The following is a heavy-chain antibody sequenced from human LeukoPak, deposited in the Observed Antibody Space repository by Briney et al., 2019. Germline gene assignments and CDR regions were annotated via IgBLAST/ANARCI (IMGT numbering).Heavy chain of an antibody. V-gene: IGHV3-15*01. Sequence: PGGSLRLSCAASGFTFSNAWMSWVRQAPGKGLEWVGRIKSKTDGGTTDYAAPVKGRFTISRDDSKNTLYLQMNSLKTEDTAVYYCTRYYDSSGYSPDAFDIWGQGTMVTVSS. CDR1: GFTFSNAW. D-gene: IGHD3-22*01. CDR2: IKSKTDGGTT. CDR3: TRYYDSSGYSPDAFDI. J-gene: IGHJ3*02.